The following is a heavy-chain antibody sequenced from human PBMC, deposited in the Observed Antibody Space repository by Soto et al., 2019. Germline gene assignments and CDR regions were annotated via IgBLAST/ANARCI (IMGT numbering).Heavy chain of an antibody. Sequence: QVQLVESGGGVVQPGRSLRVSCAASGFTFSIYAMHWVRQAPGTGLEWVAVISYDGTKTYYADSVKGRFTISRDNSKNTVYLQMNSLRDEDTAVYYCAKDRGPRSQCLIDPFDYWGQGTVVNVSP. J-gene: IGHJ4*02. D-gene: IGHD3-10*01. CDR2: ISYDGTKT. CDR1: GFTFSIYA. CDR3: AKDRGPRSQCLIDPFDY. V-gene: IGHV3-30*18.